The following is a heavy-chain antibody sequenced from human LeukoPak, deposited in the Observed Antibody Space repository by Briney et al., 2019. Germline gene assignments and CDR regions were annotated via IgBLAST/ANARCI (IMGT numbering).Heavy chain of an antibody. CDR2: ISGSGGST. D-gene: IGHD3-10*01. CDR1: GFTFSSYA. Sequence: GGSLRLSCTASGFTFSSYAINWVRQAPGKGLEWVSAISGSGGSTYYADSVKGRFTISRDNSKNTLSLQMNSLRAEDTAVYYCAKEGFGDDYFDYWGQGTLVTVSS. J-gene: IGHJ4*02. V-gene: IGHV3-23*01. CDR3: AKEGFGDDYFDY.